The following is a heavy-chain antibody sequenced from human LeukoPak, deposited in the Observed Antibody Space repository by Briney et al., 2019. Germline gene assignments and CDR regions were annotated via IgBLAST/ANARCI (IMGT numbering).Heavy chain of an antibody. CDR3: ARAPGYCSTTSCYSFYYYYYMDF. CDR2: INTYNGNA. V-gene: IGHV1-18*01. CDR1: GYTFTSYG. D-gene: IGHD2-2*02. J-gene: IGHJ6*03. Sequence: ASVKVSCKASGYTFTSYGISWVRQAPGQELEWMGWINTYNGNANYAQKLQGRVTMTTDTSTSTANMELRSLRSDDTAVYYCARAPGYCSTTSCYSFYYYYYMDFWGKGTTVTVSS.